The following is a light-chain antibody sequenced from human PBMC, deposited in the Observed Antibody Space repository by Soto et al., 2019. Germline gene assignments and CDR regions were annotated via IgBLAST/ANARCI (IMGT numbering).Light chain of an antibody. Sequence: EIVLTLSPCTLALSTGERATLSCRASQSVSSSYLAWYQQKPGQAPRLLIFGASSRATGIPDRFSGSGSGTDFTLTISRVEPEDFAVYYCHQYGRSLPITFGQGTRLEIK. CDR3: HQYGRSLPIT. CDR2: GAS. V-gene: IGKV3-20*01. J-gene: IGKJ5*01. CDR1: QSVSSSY.